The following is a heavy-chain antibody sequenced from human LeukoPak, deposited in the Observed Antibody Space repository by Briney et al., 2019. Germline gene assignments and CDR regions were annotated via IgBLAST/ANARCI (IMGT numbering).Heavy chain of an antibody. CDR2: IYYSGST. D-gene: IGHD2-21*02. CDR1: GGSISSSSYY. J-gene: IGHJ4*02. Sequence: SETLSLTCTVSGGSISSSSYYWGWIRQPPGKGLEWIGSIYYSGSTYYNPSLKSRVTISVDTSKNQFSLKLSSVTAADTAAYYCARPRQGDYYFDYWGQGTLVTVSS. V-gene: IGHV4-39*01. CDR3: ARPRQGDYYFDY.